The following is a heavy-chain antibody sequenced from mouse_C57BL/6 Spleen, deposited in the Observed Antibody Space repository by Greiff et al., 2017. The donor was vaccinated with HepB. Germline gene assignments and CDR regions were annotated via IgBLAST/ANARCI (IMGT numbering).Heavy chain of an antibody. CDR2: ISSGGSYT. CDR3: ARQGGYSNYGDY. V-gene: IGHV5-6*02. Sequence: EVKLVESGGDLVKPGGSLKLSCAASGFTFSSYGMSWVRQTPDKRLEWVATISSGGSYTYYPDSVKGRFTISRDNAKNTLYLQMSSLKSEDTAMYYCARQGGYSNYGDYWGQGTTLTVSS. CDR1: GFTFSSYG. J-gene: IGHJ2*01. D-gene: IGHD2-5*01.